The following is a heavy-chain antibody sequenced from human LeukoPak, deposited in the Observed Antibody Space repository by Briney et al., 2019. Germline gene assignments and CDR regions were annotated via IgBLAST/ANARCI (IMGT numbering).Heavy chain of an antibody. Sequence: ASVKVSCKASGDTFISYGISWVRQAPGQGLEWMGWISANNANTNYAQKLQGRVTMTTDTSTSTAYMELRSLRSDDTAVYYCAGHKYCSSTSCYAFDIWGQGTMVTVSS. J-gene: IGHJ3*02. D-gene: IGHD2-2*01. CDR3: AGHKYCSSTSCYAFDI. CDR1: GDTFISYG. CDR2: ISANNANT. V-gene: IGHV1-18*01.